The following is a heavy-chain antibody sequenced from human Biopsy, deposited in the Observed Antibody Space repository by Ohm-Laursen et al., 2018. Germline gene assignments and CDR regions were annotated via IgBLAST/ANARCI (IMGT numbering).Heavy chain of an antibody. CDR3: ARHAPSYSGSYWRYFDL. CDR2: IYYTGST. D-gene: IGHD1-26*01. Sequence: SDTLSLTCTVSGGSISSYYWSWIRQPAGKGLEWIGDIYYTGSTNYNPSLKSRVTISVDTSMNHLSLRLTSVTAADTAVYYCARHAPSYSGSYWRYFDLWGRGTLVTVSS. J-gene: IGHJ2*01. CDR1: GGSISSYY. V-gene: IGHV4-59*08.